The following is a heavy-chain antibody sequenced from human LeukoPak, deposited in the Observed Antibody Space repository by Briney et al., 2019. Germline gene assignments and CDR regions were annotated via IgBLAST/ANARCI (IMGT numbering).Heavy chain of an antibody. J-gene: IGHJ6*02. V-gene: IGHV5-51*01. CDR1: GYSFTSYW. CDR3: ARHDGAIVGATKFYYGMDV. D-gene: IGHD1-26*01. Sequence: GESLKISGKGSGYSFTSYWIGWVRQMPGKGLEWMGIIYPGDSDTRYSPSFQGQVTISADKSISTAYLQWSSLKAPDTAMYYCARHDGAIVGATKFYYGMDVWGQGTTVTVSS. CDR2: IYPGDSDT.